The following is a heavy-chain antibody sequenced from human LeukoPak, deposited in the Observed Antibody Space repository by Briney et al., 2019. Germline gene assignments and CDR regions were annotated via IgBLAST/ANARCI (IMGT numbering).Heavy chain of an antibody. Sequence: PGGSLRLSCAASGFTFSTYGMHWVRQAPGEGLEWVALISYDESNKYYADSVKGRFTISRDNSKNTLYLQMNSLRAEDTAVYYCAKPTYYSSDPFDYWGQGTLVTVSS. D-gene: IGHD3-22*01. CDR2: ISYDESNK. CDR3: AKPTYYSSDPFDY. CDR1: GFTFSTYG. V-gene: IGHV3-30*18. J-gene: IGHJ4*02.